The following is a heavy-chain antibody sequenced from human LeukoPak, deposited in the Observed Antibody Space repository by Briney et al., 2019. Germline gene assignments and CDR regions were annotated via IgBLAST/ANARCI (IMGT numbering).Heavy chain of an antibody. J-gene: IGHJ4*02. CDR3: ARDPSPFDFWSGYYGYFDY. CDR2: ISSSSSYI. Sequence: GGSLRLSCAASGFTFSSYSMNWVRQAPGKGLEWVSSISSSSSYIYYADSVKGRFTISRDNAKNSLYLQMNSLRAEDTAVYYCARDPSPFDFWSGYYGYFDYWGRGTLVTVSS. V-gene: IGHV3-21*01. D-gene: IGHD3-3*01. CDR1: GFTFSSYS.